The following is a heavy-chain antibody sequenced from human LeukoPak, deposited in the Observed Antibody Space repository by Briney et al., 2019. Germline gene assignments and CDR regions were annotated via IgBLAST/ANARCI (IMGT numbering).Heavy chain of an antibody. CDR1: GFTFSSYG. V-gene: IGHV3-30*18. D-gene: IGHD6-19*01. Sequence: GGSLRLSCAASGFTFSSYGMHWVRQAPGKGLEWVALISYDGSNKYYADSVKGRFTISRDNAKNSLYLQMNSLRAEDTALYYCAKDIVKGPGLGQWLVKDYWGQGTLVTVSS. CDR2: ISYDGSNK. CDR3: AKDIVKGPGLGQWLVKDY. J-gene: IGHJ4*02.